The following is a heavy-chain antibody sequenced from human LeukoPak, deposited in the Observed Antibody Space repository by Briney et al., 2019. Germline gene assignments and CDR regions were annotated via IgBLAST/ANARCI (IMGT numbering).Heavy chain of an antibody. CDR1: GFAAFSNFG. D-gene: IGHD6-19*01. J-gene: IGHJ5*02. V-gene: IGHV3-33*01. CDR3: ARAQQAVAGTGDWFDP. Sequence: GGSLRLSCAASGFAAFSNFGIHWVRQAPGKGLEWVAVIWYDGSNKYYADSVKGRFTISRDNSKNTLYLQMNILRAEDTAVYYCARAQQAVAGTGDWFDPWGQGTLVTVSS. CDR2: IWYDGSNK.